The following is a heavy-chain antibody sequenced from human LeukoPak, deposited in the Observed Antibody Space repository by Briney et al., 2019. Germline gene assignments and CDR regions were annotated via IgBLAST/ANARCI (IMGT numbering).Heavy chain of an antibody. D-gene: IGHD3-10*01. CDR1: GYTFTGYH. Sequence: ASVKVSCKASGYTFTGYHMHWVRQAPGQGLGWMGWINPNSGGTNYAQKFRGRVTMTRDTSISTAYMELSRLRSDDTAVYYCARGRMGFGSGSYYDYWGQGTLVTVSS. V-gene: IGHV1-2*02. CDR3: ARGRMGFGSGSYYDY. CDR2: INPNSGGT. J-gene: IGHJ4*02.